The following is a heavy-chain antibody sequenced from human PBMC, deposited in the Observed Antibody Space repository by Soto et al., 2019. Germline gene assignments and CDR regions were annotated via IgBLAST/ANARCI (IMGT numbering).Heavy chain of an antibody. D-gene: IGHD1-7*01. J-gene: IGHJ4*02. V-gene: IGHV2-5*01. Sequence: QITLKESGPTLVKPTQTLTLTCTFSGFSFTTDGMGVGWIRQPPGKALEWLALIYWKDDKRFSPSLKSRLTITKDASRNQVVLTLTNMDPADTATYYCDQVFWAASGTRYYLDYWGQGTLVTVSS. CDR1: GFSFTTDGMG. CDR3: DQVFWAASGTRYYLDY. CDR2: IYWKDDK.